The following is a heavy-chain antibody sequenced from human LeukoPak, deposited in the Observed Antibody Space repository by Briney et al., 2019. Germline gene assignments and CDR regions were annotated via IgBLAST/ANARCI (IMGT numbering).Heavy chain of an antibody. D-gene: IGHD5-18*01. Sequence: SETLSLTCTVSGGSISSSNYYWGWIRQPPGKGLEWIGSIYYSGSTYYNLSLKSRVTISVDTSKNQFSLKLSSVTAAHTAVYYCARGYNYGYRYYYFDYWGQGTLVTVSS. J-gene: IGHJ4*02. CDR1: GGSISSSNYY. CDR3: ARGYNYGYRYYYFDY. V-gene: IGHV4-39*01. CDR2: IYYSGST.